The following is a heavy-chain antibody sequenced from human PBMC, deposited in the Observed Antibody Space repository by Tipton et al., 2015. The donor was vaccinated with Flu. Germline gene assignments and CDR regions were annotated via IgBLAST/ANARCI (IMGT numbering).Heavy chain of an antibody. D-gene: IGHD3-10*02. J-gene: IGHJ6*02. CDR3: ARMMLTQYSYYTMDV. V-gene: IGHV4-4*07. Sequence: TLSLTCSVSEDHMSNFYWSWVRQPAGEGLEYIGTIYYSGTTYHNPSLKSRLSLSMDASRNQFSLGLSSVTDADTAVYYCARMMLTQYSYYTMDVWGQGTAVAVAS. CDR2: IYYSGTT. CDR1: EDHMSNFY.